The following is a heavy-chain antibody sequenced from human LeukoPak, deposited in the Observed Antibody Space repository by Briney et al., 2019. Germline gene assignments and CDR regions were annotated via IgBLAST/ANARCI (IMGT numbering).Heavy chain of an antibody. V-gene: IGHV3-33*01. D-gene: IGHD3-22*01. Sequence: GGSLRLSCAASGFTFSSYGMHWVRQAPGKGLEWVAVIWYDGSNKYYADSVKGRFTISRDNSKNTLYLQMNSLRAEDTAVYYCARSSSGLSPVIWGQGTMVTVSS. CDR3: ARSSSGLSPVI. J-gene: IGHJ3*02. CDR2: IWYDGSNK. CDR1: GFTFSSYG.